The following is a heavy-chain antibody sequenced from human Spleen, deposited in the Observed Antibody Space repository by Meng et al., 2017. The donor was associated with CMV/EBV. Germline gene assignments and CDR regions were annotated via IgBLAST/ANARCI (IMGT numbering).Heavy chain of an antibody. V-gene: IGHV4-34*01. Sequence: YWSWIRQPPGKGLEWIGEINHSGSTNYNPSLKSRVTISVDTSKNQFSLKLSSVTAADTAVYYCARGPYAVATGYCSSTSCRRLYFQHWGQGTLVTVSS. J-gene: IGHJ1*01. CDR3: ARGPYAVATGYCSSTSCRRLYFQH. CDR2: INHSGST. CDR1: Y. D-gene: IGHD2-2*01.